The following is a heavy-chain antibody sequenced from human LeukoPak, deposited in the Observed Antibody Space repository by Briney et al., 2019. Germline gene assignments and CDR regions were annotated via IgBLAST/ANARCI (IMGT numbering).Heavy chain of an antibody. CDR3: ARVSEEAPSDHFDY. J-gene: IGHJ4*02. D-gene: IGHD1-14*01. CDR1: GGSFSGYY. Sequence: PSETLSLTCAVYGGSFSGYYWSWIRQPPGKGLEWIREINHSGSTNYNPSLKSRVTISVDTSKNQFSLKLSSVTAADTAVYYCARVSEEAPSDHFDYWGQGTLVTVSS. V-gene: IGHV4-34*01. CDR2: INHSGST.